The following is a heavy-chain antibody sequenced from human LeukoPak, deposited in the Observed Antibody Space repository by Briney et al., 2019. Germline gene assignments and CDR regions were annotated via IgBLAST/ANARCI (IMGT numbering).Heavy chain of an antibody. V-gene: IGHV4-59*01. CDR3: ASQSSSWYGAAYYYMDV. Sequence: PSETLSLTCTVSGGSISSYYWSWIRQPPGKGLEWIGYIYYSGSTNYNPSLKSRVTISVDTSKNQFSLKLSSVSAADTAVYYCASQSSSWYGAAYYYMDVWGKGTTVTVSS. J-gene: IGHJ6*03. CDR2: IYYSGST. D-gene: IGHD6-13*01. CDR1: GGSISSYY.